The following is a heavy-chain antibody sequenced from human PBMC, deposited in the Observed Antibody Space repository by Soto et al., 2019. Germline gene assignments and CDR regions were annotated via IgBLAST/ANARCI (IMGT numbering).Heavy chain of an antibody. Sequence: SETLSLTCAVSGVSITTNGYSWSWIRQPPGKGLEWIGYIYPSGTIFYNPSLNSRVTISADTSNNQFSLKLTSVTAADTAVYFCATYTAFAKYYFDYWGRGTLGTVS. CDR1: GVSITTNGYS. J-gene: IGHJ4*02. V-gene: IGHV4-30-2*01. D-gene: IGHD3-16*01. CDR2: IYPSGTI. CDR3: ATYTAFAKYYFDY.